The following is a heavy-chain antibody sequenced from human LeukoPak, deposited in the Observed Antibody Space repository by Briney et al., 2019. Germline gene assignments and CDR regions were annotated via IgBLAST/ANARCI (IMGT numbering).Heavy chain of an antibody. J-gene: IGHJ4*02. Sequence: PGGSLRLSCAASGFTFDDYAMHWVRQAPGKGLEWVSGISWNSGSIGYADSVKGRFTISRDNAKNSLYLQMNSLRAEDTALYYCAKVPGISIAVGPFDYWGQGTLVTVSS. V-gene: IGHV3-9*01. CDR3: AKVPGISIAVGPFDY. CDR2: ISWNSGSI. D-gene: IGHD6-19*01. CDR1: GFTFDDYA.